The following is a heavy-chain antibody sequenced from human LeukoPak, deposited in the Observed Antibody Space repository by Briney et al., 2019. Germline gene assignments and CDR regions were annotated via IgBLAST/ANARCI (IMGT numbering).Heavy chain of an antibody. V-gene: IGHV4-38-2*02. Sequence: SETLSLTCTVSGYSISSGYYWGWIRQPPGKGLEWIGSIYHSGSTYYNPSLKSRFTISVDTYKNQFSLKLSSVTAADTAVYYCARGYYDSSGYYPFDYWGQGTLVTVSS. CDR3: ARGYYDSSGYYPFDY. D-gene: IGHD3-22*01. CDR2: IYHSGST. J-gene: IGHJ4*02. CDR1: GYSISSGYY.